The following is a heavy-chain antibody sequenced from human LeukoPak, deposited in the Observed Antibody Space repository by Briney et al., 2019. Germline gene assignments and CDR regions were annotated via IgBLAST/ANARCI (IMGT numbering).Heavy chain of an antibody. CDR2: IYYSGST. CDR3: ARGKDFWSGYYTPHFDY. J-gene: IGHJ4*02. V-gene: IGHV4-30-4*08. CDR1: GGSISSGDYY. Sequence: SQTLSLTCTVSGGSISSGDYYWSWLRQPPGTGLEWIGYIYYSGSTYYNPSLKSRVTISVDTSKNQFSLKLSSVTAADTAVYYCARGKDFWSGYYTPHFDYWGQGTLVTVSS. D-gene: IGHD3-3*01.